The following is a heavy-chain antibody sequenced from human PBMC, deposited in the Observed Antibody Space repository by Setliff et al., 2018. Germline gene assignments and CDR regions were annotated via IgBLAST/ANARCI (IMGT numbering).Heavy chain of an antibody. CDR1: GFIFSSLW. CDR2: INQEGSGR. J-gene: IGHJ4*02. Sequence: PGGSLRLSCEASGFIFSSLWMSWVRQAPGRGLEWVANINQEGSGRYYLDSVKGRFTISRDNAKTSLYLLMNSLRADDTAVYFCASATGYWGQGILVTVSS. V-gene: IGHV3-7*01. CDR3: ASATGY.